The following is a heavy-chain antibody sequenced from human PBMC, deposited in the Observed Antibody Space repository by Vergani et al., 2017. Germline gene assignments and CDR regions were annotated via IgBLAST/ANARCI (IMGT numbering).Heavy chain of an antibody. CDR3: AKGGIVVVVAGFLDV. D-gene: IGHD2-15*01. CDR2: ISWNSGSI. Sequence: EVRVVESGGGLVQPGGSLRLSCAASGFTFSSYAMHWVRQAPGKGLEWVSGISWNSGSIGYADSVKGRFTISRDNAKNSLYLQMNSLRAEDTALYYCAKGGIVVVVAGFLDVWGKGTTVTVSS. CDR1: GFTFSSYA. J-gene: IGHJ6*04. V-gene: IGHV3-9*01.